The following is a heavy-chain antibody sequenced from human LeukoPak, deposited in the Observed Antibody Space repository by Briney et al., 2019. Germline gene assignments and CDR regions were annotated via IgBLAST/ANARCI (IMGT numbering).Heavy chain of an antibody. CDR3: ARSPGATWSFDY. J-gene: IGHJ4*02. V-gene: IGHV3-21*01. CDR1: GFTFDTYS. CDR2: ISSSSSYI. Sequence: GGSLRLSCAASGFTFDTYSMNWVRQAPGKGLEWVSSISSSSSYIYYADSVKGRFTISRDNAKNSLYMQMNRSRAEDTGVYYCARSPGATWSFDYWGQGTLVTVSS. D-gene: IGHD1-1*01.